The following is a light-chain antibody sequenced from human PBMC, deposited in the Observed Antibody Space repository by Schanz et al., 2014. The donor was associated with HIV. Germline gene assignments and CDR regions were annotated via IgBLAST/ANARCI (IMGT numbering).Light chain of an antibody. CDR1: QSVSRN. CDR2: SAS. Sequence: EVVMTQSPAMLYVAPGERATLSCRASQSVSRNLAWYQQKPGQAPRLLIYSASTRATGIPDRFSGSGSGTGFTLTISRLEPEDSAVYYCQQYVTSTRITFGGGTKVEIK. CDR3: QQYVTSTRIT. V-gene: IGKV3-20*01. J-gene: IGKJ4*01.